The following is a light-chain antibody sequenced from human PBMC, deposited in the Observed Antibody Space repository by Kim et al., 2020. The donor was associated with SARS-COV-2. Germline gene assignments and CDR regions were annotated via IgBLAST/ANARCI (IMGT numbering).Light chain of an antibody. V-gene: IGLV2-23*02. Sequence: GHSITISCTGTSSDIGNYNLVSWYQQLPGKAPKLMIFEVSRRPSGDSARFSGSKSGNTASLTISGLQPEDEADYYCCSYGGSDNLVFGGGTKVTVL. CDR1: SSDIGNYNL. J-gene: IGLJ3*02. CDR2: EVS. CDR3: CSYGGSDNLV.